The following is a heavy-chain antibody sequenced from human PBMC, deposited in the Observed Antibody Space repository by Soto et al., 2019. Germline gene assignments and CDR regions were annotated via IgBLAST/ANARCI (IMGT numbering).Heavy chain of an antibody. CDR1: GFTFSDYG. CDR2: ITYDGSYI. CDR3: AKWVRGYGDYAEYFHR. D-gene: IGHD4-17*01. V-gene: IGHV3-30*18. J-gene: IGHJ1*01. Sequence: PGVSLRLSCAASGFTFSDYGMHWVRQAPGKGLEWVAVITYDGSYISYIDSVKGRFIISRDDSKNTLYLQMNRLRTEDSAVYYCAKWVRGYGDYAEYFHRWGKGTLVPVSS.